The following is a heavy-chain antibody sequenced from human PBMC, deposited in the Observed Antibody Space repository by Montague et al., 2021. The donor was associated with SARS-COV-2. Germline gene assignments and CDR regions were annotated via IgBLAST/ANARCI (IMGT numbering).Heavy chain of an antibody. D-gene: IGHD1-26*01. Sequence: SLRLSCAASGITFSTYAMHWVRQAPGKGLEWVSVITYDGSNIYYADSVRGRFTISRDNSKNTLYLQMNSLRAEDTAVYYCARAYSGRYRGYFDYWGQGTLVTVSS. CDR3: ARAYSGRYRGYFDY. V-gene: IGHV3-30*04. CDR2: ITYDGSNI. J-gene: IGHJ4*02. CDR1: GITFSTYA.